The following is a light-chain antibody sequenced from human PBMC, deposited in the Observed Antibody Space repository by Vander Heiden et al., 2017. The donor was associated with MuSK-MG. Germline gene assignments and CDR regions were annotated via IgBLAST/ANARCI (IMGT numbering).Light chain of an antibody. J-gene: IGLJ2*01. V-gene: IGLV2-14*03. CDR1: SSDVGRYDF. CDR3: NSYTTSLTQV. CDR2: DVT. Sequence: HSALTQPASVSGSPGQSITISCAGTSSDVGRYDFVSWYQRHPGKAPKLIIFDVTGRPSGVSDRFSGSKSGSTASLTISGLQAEDEADYYCNSYTTSLTQVFGGGTKLTGL.